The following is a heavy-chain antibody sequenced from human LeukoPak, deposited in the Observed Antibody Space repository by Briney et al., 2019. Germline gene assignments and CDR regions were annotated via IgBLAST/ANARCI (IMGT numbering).Heavy chain of an antibody. CDR2: INPNSGGT. J-gene: IGHJ3*02. Sequence: ASVKVSCKASGYTFTGYYMHWVRQAPGQGLEWMGWINPNSGGTNYAQKFQGRVTMTRDTSISTAYMELSRLRSDDTAVYYCARSTLYSGIYSAFDIWGQGTMVTVSS. CDR1: GYTFTGYY. CDR3: ARSTLYSGIYSAFDI. V-gene: IGHV1-2*02. D-gene: IGHD1-26*01.